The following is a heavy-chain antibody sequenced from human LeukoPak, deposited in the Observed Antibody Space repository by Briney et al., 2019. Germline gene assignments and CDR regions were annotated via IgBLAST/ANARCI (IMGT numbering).Heavy chain of an antibody. CDR3: ARGEEYYDILTGYYFGY. J-gene: IGHJ4*02. Sequence: EASVKVSCKASGGTFSSYAISWVRQAPGQGLEWMGGIIPIFGTANYAQKFQGRVTITADESTSTAYMELSSLRSEDTAVYYCARGEEYYDILTGYYFGYWGQGTLVTVSS. CDR1: GGTFSSYA. V-gene: IGHV1-69*13. D-gene: IGHD3-9*01. CDR2: IIPIFGTA.